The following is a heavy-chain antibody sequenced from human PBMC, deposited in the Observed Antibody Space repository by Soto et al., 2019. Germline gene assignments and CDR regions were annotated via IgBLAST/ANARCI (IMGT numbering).Heavy chain of an antibody. D-gene: IGHD1-26*01. Sequence: QVQLVQSGAGVKKPGASVKVSCKASGYTFTSYYMHWVRRAPGQGLEWMGIINPSGGSTSYAQKFQGRVTMTRDTSTSTVYMELSSLRSEDTAVYYWASISGSYSHGLNYWGQGTLVTVSA. CDR3: ASISGSYSHGLNY. J-gene: IGHJ4*02. CDR2: INPSGGST. V-gene: IGHV1-46*01. CDR1: GYTFTSYY.